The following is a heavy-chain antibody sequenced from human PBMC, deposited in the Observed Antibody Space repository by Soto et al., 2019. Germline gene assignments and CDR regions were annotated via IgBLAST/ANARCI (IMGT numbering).Heavy chain of an antibody. CDR2: IHSDVTT. Sequence: EMQLVESGGGWIQPGESLRLSCAASGFSVSSNSMNWVRQAPGKRLEWVSIIHSDVTTYFADSVKGRFIISRDNSKNMLYLQMNSLRAEDTAIYYCAREPSGSWYNWFDPWCQGTLVTVSS. CDR3: AREPSGSWYNWFDP. V-gene: IGHV3-53*01. D-gene: IGHD6-13*01. J-gene: IGHJ5*02. CDR1: GFSVSSNS.